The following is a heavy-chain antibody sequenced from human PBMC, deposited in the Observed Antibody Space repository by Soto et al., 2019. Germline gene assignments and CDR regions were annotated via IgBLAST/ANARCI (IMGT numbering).Heavy chain of an antibody. CDR2: ISGSGGST. CDR1: GFTFSSYA. V-gene: IGHV3-23*01. J-gene: IGHJ4*01. Sequence: HPGGSLRLSCAASGFTFSSYAMSWVRQAPGKGLEWVSAISGSGGSTYYADSVKGRFTISRDNSKNTLYLQMNSLRAEGTAVYYCAKDQYSSSWRLYDYWGQGTLVTVSS. CDR3: AKDQYSSSWRLYDY. D-gene: IGHD6-13*01.